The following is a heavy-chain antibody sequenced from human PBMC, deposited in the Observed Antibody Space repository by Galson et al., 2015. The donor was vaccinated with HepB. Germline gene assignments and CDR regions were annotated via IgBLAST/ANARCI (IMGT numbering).Heavy chain of an antibody. CDR1: GFTFSSYS. V-gene: IGHV3-48*01. D-gene: IGHD3-22*01. CDR2: ISSSSSTI. Sequence: SLRLSCAASGFTFSSYSMNWVRQAPGKGLEWVSYISSSSSTIYYADSVKGRFTISRDNAKNSLYLQTNSLRAEDTAVYYCARDLPLSHADSSGVDHWGQGTLVTVSS. CDR3: ARDLPLSHADSSGVDH. J-gene: IGHJ4*02.